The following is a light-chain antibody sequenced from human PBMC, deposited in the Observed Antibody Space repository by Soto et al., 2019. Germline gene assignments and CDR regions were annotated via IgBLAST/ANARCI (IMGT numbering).Light chain of an antibody. V-gene: IGKV1-9*01. J-gene: IGKJ4*01. CDR2: AAS. CDR1: QGIGRY. CDR3: QQLSSYPLT. Sequence: DIQLTQSPSFLSASVGDRVIITCRASQGIGRYLAWYQKKPGKAPKLLIYAASTLQSGVPSRFSGSGSGTGFTLTISSLQPEDFATYYCQQLSSYPLTFGGGTEVEIK.